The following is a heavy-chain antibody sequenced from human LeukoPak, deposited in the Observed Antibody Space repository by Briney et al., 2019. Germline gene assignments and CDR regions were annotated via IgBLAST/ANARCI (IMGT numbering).Heavy chain of an antibody. CDR2: IWYDGSER. V-gene: IGHV3-33*01. D-gene: IGHD3-22*01. CDR1: GFTFSTYG. Sequence: SGGSLRLSCAASGFTFSTYGMHWVRQAPGKGLEWVAVIWYDGSERYHADSVKGRLTISRDNAEKSLYLQMDSLRGEDTAVYYCTRDVASSTYHFESSGLLDYWGQGTLVTVSS. J-gene: IGHJ4*02. CDR3: TRDVASSTYHFESSGLLDY.